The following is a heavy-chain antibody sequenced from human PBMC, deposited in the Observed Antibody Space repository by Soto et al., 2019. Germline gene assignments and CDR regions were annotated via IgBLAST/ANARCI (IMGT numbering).Heavy chain of an antibody. Sequence: SETLSLTCTVSGGSISSSSYYWGWIRQPPGKGLEWIGSIYYSGSTYYNPSLKSRVTISVDTSKNQFSLKLSSVTAADTAVYYCARHVKGSYRLGEFDYWGQGTLVTVSS. CDR1: GGSISSSSYY. V-gene: IGHV4-39*01. CDR3: ARHVKGSYRLGEFDY. J-gene: IGHJ4*02. CDR2: IYYSGST. D-gene: IGHD3-16*02.